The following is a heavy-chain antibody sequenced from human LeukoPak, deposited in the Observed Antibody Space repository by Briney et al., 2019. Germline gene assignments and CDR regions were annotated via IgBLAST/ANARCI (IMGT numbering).Heavy chain of an antibody. CDR2: ISSSSSYI. CDR3: ARVGSGYSGDYFDY. Sequence: MPGGSLRLSCAASGFTFSSYSMNWVRQAPGKGLEWVSSISSSSSYIYYADSVKGRFTISRDNAKNSLYLQMNSLRAEDTAAYYCARVGSGYSGDYFDYWGQGTLVTVSS. CDR1: GFTFSSYS. D-gene: IGHD3-22*01. V-gene: IGHV3-21*01. J-gene: IGHJ4*02.